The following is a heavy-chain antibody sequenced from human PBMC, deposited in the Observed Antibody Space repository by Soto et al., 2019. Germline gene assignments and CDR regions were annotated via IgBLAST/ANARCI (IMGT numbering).Heavy chain of an antibody. CDR1: GFTFSSYG. Sequence: GGSLRLSCAASGFTFSSYGMHWVRQAPGKGLEWVAVIWYDGSNKYYADSVKGRFTISRDNSKNTLYLQMNSLRAEDTAVYYCARPNSGYSSSWYFDYWGQGT. D-gene: IGHD6-13*01. CDR3: ARPNSGYSSSWYFDY. J-gene: IGHJ4*02. V-gene: IGHV3-33*01. CDR2: IWYDGSNK.